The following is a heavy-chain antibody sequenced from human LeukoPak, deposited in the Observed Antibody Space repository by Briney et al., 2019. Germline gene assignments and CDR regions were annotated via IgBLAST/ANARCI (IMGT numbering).Heavy chain of an antibody. CDR3: AKDLLWFGEAFDY. CDR2: ISGSGGST. V-gene: IGHV3-23*01. J-gene: IGHJ4*02. Sequence: GGSLRLSCGASGFTFSSYAMSWLRQAPGKGLEWVSAISGSGGSTYYANPVKGRFTISRDNSKNPLYLQMNSLRAEDTAVYYGAKDLLWFGEAFDYWGQGTLVTVSS. D-gene: IGHD3-10*01. CDR1: GFTFSSYA.